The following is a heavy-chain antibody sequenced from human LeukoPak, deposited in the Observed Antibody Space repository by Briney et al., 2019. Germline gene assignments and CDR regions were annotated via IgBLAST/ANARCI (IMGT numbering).Heavy chain of an antibody. Sequence: GEPWTSSGMGSGYRSTIYCSSGVRQMPGKGRGWMGRIDTIDAYTNNSPSFQGHVTISADKSISTAYLQWSSLKASDTAMYYCARHCIGSYYTVDYWGQGTLVTVSS. CDR3: ARHCIGSYYTVDY. J-gene: IGHJ4*02. CDR1: GYRSTIYC. V-gene: IGHV5-10-1*01. D-gene: IGHD3-10*01. CDR2: IDTIDAYT.